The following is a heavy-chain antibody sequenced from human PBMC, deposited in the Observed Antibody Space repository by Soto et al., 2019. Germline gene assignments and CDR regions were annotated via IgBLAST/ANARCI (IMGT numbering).Heavy chain of an antibody. CDR3: AREFAHRTNDQDYGDYDLKGNAFDI. Sequence: SETLSLTCTVSGGSISSGGYYWSWIRQHPGKGLEWIGYIYYSGSTYYNPSLKSRVTISVDTSKNQFSLKLRSVTAADTAVYYCAREFAHRTNDQDYGDYDLKGNAFDIWGQGTMVTVSS. D-gene: IGHD4-17*01. J-gene: IGHJ3*02. CDR2: IYYSGST. V-gene: IGHV4-31*03. CDR1: GGSISSGGYY.